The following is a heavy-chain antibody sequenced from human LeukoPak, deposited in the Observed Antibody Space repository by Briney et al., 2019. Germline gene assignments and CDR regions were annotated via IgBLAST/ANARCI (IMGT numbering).Heavy chain of an antibody. Sequence: SETLSLTCTVSGDSISSGDYYWSWIRQSPGKGLEWIGFVYYSGYTFYNPSHKSRLTISVDTSKTQFSLQVTSVTAADTAVYYCARLVRGADYFDPWGQGTRVTVSS. CDR2: VYYSGYT. D-gene: IGHD3-10*01. J-gene: IGHJ5*02. CDR3: ARLVRGADYFDP. V-gene: IGHV4-30-4*01. CDR1: GDSISSGDYY.